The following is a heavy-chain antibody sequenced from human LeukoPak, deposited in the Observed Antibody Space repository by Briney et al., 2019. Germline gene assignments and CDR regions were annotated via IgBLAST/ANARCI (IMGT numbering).Heavy chain of an antibody. D-gene: IGHD1-26*01. V-gene: IGHV3-48*01. CDR2: ISSSSSTI. Sequence: GGSLRFSCAASGFTFSSYSMNWVRQAPGKGLEWVSYISSSSSTIYYADSVKGRFTISRGNAKNSLYLQMNSLRAEDTAVYYCARDARGIVGATWKFDYWGQGTLVTVSS. CDR3: ARDARGIVGATWKFDY. J-gene: IGHJ4*02. CDR1: GFTFSSYS.